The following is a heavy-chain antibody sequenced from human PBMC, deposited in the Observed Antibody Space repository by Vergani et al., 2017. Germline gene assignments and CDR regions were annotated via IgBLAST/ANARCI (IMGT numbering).Heavy chain of an antibody. Sequence: QVRLQESGPGLVKPSETLSLTCAVSGYSISSGYYWGWIRQPPGKGLEWIGSIYHSGSTYYNPSLKSRVTISVDTSKNQFSLKLSSVTAAGTAVYYCASPGPYSSGWYYFDYWGQGTLVTVSS. V-gene: IGHV4-38-2*01. CDR2: IYHSGST. CDR1: GYSISSGYY. CDR3: ASPGPYSSGWYYFDY. D-gene: IGHD6-19*01. J-gene: IGHJ4*02.